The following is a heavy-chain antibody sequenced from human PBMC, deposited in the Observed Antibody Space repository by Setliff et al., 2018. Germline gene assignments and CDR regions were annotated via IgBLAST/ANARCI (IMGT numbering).Heavy chain of an antibody. CDR1: GDSISSYF. J-gene: IGHJ4*02. V-gene: IGHV4-4*07. Sequence: PSETLSLTCSVSGDSISSYFWTWIRQPAGKGLEWIGRFYISGTTTYNPSLKSRVTMSADTSKNQFSLKLSSVTAADTAVYYCARSLRRTFRRLDWLGFFGDWGQGAMVTVSS. CDR3: ARSLRRTFRRLDWLGFFGD. D-gene: IGHD3-9*01. CDR2: FYISGTT.